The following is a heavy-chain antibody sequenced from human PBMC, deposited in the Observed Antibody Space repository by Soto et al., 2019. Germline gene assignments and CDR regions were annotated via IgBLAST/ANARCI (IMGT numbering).Heavy chain of an antibody. CDR2: IYYSGST. Sequence: SETLSLTCTVSGGSISSYYWSWIRQPPGKGLEWIGYIYYSGSTNYNPSLKSRVTISVDTSKNQFSLKLSSVTAADTAVYYCARLGGRGDSSGYYPYYYYYYGMDVWGQGTPVPVSS. CDR3: ARLGGRGDSSGYYPYYYYYYGMDV. CDR1: GGSISSYY. J-gene: IGHJ6*02. V-gene: IGHV4-59*01. D-gene: IGHD3-22*01.